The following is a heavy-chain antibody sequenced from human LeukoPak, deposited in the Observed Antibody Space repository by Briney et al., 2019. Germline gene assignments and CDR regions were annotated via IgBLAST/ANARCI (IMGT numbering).Heavy chain of an antibody. J-gene: IGHJ4*02. Sequence: NPSETLSLTCTVSGGSTSSYYWGWIRQPPGKGLEWIGYIYYSGSTNYNPSLKSRVTISVDTSKNQFSLKLSSVTAADTAVYYCARVTSSGWYLFDYWGQGTLVTVSS. D-gene: IGHD6-19*01. CDR1: GGSTSSYY. CDR3: ARVTSSGWYLFDY. CDR2: IYYSGST. V-gene: IGHV4-59*01.